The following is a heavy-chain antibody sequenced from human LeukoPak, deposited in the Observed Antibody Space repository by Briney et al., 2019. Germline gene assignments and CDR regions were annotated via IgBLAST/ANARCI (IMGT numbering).Heavy chain of an antibody. CDR2: IYYSGST. V-gene: IGHV4-59*01. CDR3: ARGVAPGAYYYMDV. D-gene: IGHD6-25*01. J-gene: IGHJ6*03. Sequence: SETLSLTCTVSGGSISSYYWSWIRQPPGKGLEWIGYIYYSGSTNYNPSLKSRVTISVDTSKNQFSLKLSSVTAADTAVYYCARGVAPGAYYYMDVWGKGTTVTISS. CDR1: GGSISSYY.